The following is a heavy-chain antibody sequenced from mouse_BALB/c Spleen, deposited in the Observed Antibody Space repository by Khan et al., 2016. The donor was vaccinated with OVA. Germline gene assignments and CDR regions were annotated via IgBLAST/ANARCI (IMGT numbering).Heavy chain of an antibody. CDR1: GYSFTSYW. CDR2: IYPGDGDT. D-gene: IGHD2-1*01. J-gene: IGHJ1*01. V-gene: IGHV1-87*01. Sequence: VQLQQSGAELARPGASVKLSCKASGYSFTSYWMQWVKQRPGQGLEWIGAIYPGDGDTRYTQKFKGKATLTADNSSSTAYMQLSSLASEDSAIYYCARGRYGNCYFEVWGAGTTVTVSS. CDR3: ARGRYGNCYFEV.